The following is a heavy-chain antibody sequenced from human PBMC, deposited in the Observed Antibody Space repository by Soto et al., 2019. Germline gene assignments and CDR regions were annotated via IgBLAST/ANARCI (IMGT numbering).Heavy chain of an antibody. D-gene: IGHD1-1*01. Sequence: LSCAASGFTFSHHYMSWIRQAPGKGLEWIGYSSNSGSFTRYADSVKGRFSISRDNAKNSLYLQINSLRGDDTAIYYCVRSGDNYNLLDYWGQGTPVTVSS. CDR2: SSNSGSFT. CDR3: VRSGDNYNLLDY. J-gene: IGHJ4*02. CDR1: GFTFSHHY. V-gene: IGHV3-11*06.